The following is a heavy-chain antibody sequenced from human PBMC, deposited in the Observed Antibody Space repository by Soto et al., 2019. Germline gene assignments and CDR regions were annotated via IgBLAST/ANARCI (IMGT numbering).Heavy chain of an antibody. J-gene: IGHJ6*03. V-gene: IGHV4-39*01. CDR2: IYYSGST. CDR1: GGSISSSSYY. Sequence: NPSETLSLTCTVSGGSISSSSYYWGWIRQPPGKGLEWIGSIYYSGSTYYNPSLKSRVTISVDTSKNQFSLKLSSVTAADTAVYYCARQGYFTNGVCYSSRYYMDVWGKGTTVTVSS. CDR3: ARQGYFTNGVCYSSRYYMDV. D-gene: IGHD2-8*01.